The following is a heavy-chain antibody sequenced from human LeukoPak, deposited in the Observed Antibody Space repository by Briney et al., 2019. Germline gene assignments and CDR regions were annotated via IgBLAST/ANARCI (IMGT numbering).Heavy chain of an antibody. D-gene: IGHD3-9*01. CDR3: ARAQNYDILTGYNNWFDP. CDR1: GGSFSGYY. Sequence: PSETLSLTCAVYGGSFSGYYWSWIRQPPGKGLEWIGEINHSGSTNYNPSLKSRVTISVDRSKNQFSLKLSSVTAADTAVYYCARAQNYDILTGYNNWFDPWGQGTLVTVSS. J-gene: IGHJ5*02. CDR2: INHSGST. V-gene: IGHV4-34*01.